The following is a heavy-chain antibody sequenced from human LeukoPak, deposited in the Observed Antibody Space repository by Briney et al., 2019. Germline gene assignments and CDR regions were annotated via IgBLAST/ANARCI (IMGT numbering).Heavy chain of an antibody. D-gene: IGHD3-22*01. Sequence: GGSLRLSCAASGFTFSSYAMSWVRQAPGKGLEWVSAISGSGGSIYYADSVKGRFTISRDNSKNTLYLQMNSLRAEDTAVYYCARDEFYYYDSSGYPVDYWGQGTLVTVSS. CDR3: ARDEFYYYDSSGYPVDY. CDR2: ISGSGGSI. V-gene: IGHV3-23*01. J-gene: IGHJ4*02. CDR1: GFTFSSYA.